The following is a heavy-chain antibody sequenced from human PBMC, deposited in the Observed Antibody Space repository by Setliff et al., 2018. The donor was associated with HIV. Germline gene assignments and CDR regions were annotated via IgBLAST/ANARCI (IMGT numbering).Heavy chain of an antibody. CDR1: GFTFINGW. J-gene: IGHJ4*02. V-gene: IGHV3-15*01. CDR3: TTAQWVLVGATPFDY. CDR2: IKSKADGETT. Sequence: PGESLKISCAASGFTFINGWMSWVRQAPGKGLEWVGRIKSKADGETTDYAAPVKGRFTISRDDSKNTLFLQMNSLKTEDTAVYYCTTAQWVLVGATPFDYWGQGARVTVSS. D-gene: IGHD1-26*01.